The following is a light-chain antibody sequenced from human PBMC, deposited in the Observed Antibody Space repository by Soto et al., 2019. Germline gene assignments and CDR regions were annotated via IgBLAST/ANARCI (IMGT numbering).Light chain of an antibody. CDR3: QQYHNWPPWT. V-gene: IGKV3-15*01. Sequence: EVVMTQSPATLSVSPGERATLSCRASQSVGSNLAWYQQKPGQAPRLLIYGAATRATGIPGRFSGSGSGTEFTLTISSLQSEDFAIYYCQQYHNWPPWTFGQGTKVEVK. CDR1: QSVGSN. J-gene: IGKJ1*01. CDR2: GAA.